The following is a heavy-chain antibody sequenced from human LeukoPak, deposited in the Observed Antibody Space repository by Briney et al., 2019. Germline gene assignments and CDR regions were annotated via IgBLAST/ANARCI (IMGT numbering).Heavy chain of an antibody. CDR1: GGSMSGFF. V-gene: IGHV4-59*01. CDR2: IYYSGSST. CDR3: ARTSRHFYVSGTNLTPWPAGMDV. D-gene: IGHD3-10*01. J-gene: IGHJ6*04. Sequence: SETLSLTCTVSGGSMSGFFWTWIRQPPGRELEWIGSIYYSGSSTKYNPSLKSRVTISVDTSKSQFSLNLDSATAADTAVYYCARTSRHFYVSGTNLTPWPAGMDVWGKGTTVTVSS.